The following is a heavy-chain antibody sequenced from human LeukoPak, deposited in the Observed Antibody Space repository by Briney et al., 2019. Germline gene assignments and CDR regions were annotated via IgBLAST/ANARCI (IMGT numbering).Heavy chain of an antibody. Sequence: GGSLRLSCAASGSTFSDYYMSWIRQAPGKGLEWVSYISSSGSTIYYADSVKGRFTISRDNAKNTLYLQMNSLRAEDTAVYYCARTSAARYAFDIWGQGTMVTVSS. CDR1: GSTFSDYY. CDR2: ISSSGSTI. CDR3: ARTSAARYAFDI. V-gene: IGHV3-11*04. J-gene: IGHJ3*02. D-gene: IGHD6-6*01.